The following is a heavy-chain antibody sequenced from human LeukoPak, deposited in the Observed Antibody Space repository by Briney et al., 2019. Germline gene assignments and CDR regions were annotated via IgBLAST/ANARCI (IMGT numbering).Heavy chain of an antibody. Sequence: EAGGSLRLSCAASGFTFSSYSMNWVRQAPGKGLEWVSSISSSSSYIYYADSVKGRFTISRDNAKNSLYLLMNSLRAEDTAVYYCARDQMGSGGQYYYYYYYMDVWGKGTTVTVSS. CDR3: ARDQMGSGGQYYYYYYYMDV. CDR1: GFTFSSYS. V-gene: IGHV3-21*01. CDR2: ISSSSSYI. D-gene: IGHD3-10*01. J-gene: IGHJ6*03.